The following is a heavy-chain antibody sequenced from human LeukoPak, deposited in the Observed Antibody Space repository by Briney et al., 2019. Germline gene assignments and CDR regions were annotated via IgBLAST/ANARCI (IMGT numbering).Heavy chain of an antibody. CDR2: IYSGGST. V-gene: IGHV3-53*01. Sequence: PGGSLRLSCAASGFTVSSNYMSWVRQAPGKGLEWVSVIYSGGSTYYADSVKGRFTISRDNSKNTLYLQMNSLRAEDTAVYYCARSHIYYYGSGSSYYFGYWGQGTLVTVSS. D-gene: IGHD3-10*01. J-gene: IGHJ4*02. CDR1: GFTVSSNY. CDR3: ARSHIYYYGSGSSYYFGY.